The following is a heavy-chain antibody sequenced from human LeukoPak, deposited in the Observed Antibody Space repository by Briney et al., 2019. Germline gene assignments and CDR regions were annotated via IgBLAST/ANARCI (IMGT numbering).Heavy chain of an antibody. CDR1: GFTFSSYG. V-gene: IGHV3-30*18. Sequence: GRSLRLSCAASGFTFSSYGMHWVRQAPGKGLEWVAVISYDGSNKYYADSVKGRFTISRDNSKNTLYLQMNSLRAEDTAVYYCAKAAAGTIDYWGQGTLVTVSS. CDR2: ISYDGSNK. J-gene: IGHJ4*02. D-gene: IGHD6-13*01. CDR3: AKAAAGTIDY.